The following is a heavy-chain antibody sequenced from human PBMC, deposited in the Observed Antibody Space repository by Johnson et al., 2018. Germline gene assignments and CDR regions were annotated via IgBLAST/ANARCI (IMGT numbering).Heavy chain of an antibody. D-gene: IGHD3-16*02. CDR2: ISYDGGNR. V-gene: IGHV3-30*18. Sequence: QVQLVQSGGGVVQPGRSLTLSCAVSGFTFNNYAMHWVRQAPGKGLEWVTLISYDGGNRYYADSAKGRFTISRDNSKNTLFLQMNSRRTEDTAVYYCAKGHDYIWGSYRYGGDAFDIGGQGTMVTVSS. J-gene: IGHJ3*02. CDR1: GFTFNNYA. CDR3: AKGHDYIWGSYRYGGDAFDI.